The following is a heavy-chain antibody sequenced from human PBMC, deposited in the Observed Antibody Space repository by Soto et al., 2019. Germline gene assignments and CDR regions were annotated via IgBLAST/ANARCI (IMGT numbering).Heavy chain of an antibody. CDR3: ETLSALPD. CDR2: IYSGGST. Sequence: EVQQVESGGGLIHPGGSLRLSCAASGFTVSSKYMSWVRQAPGKGLEWVSVIYSGGSTYYADSVKGRFTISRDNSNNTLYIQLSSLSAEDLPVYYRETLSALPDWGQGTLVTVSA. J-gene: IGHJ4*02. V-gene: IGHV3-53*01. CDR1: GFTVSSKY. D-gene: IGHD6-6*01.